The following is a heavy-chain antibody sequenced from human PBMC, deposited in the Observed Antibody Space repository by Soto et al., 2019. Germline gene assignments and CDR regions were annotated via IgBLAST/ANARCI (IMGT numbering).Heavy chain of an antibody. CDR2: IYYSGST. V-gene: IGHV4-30-4*01. Sequence: QVQLQESGPGLVKPSQTLSLTCTVSGGSISSGDYYWTWIRLPPGKGLEWIGYIYYSGSTYYNPSLKSRVTISVDTSNNEFSLKLRSVTAADTAVYYCARTNAARRRLDYWGQGTLVTVSS. CDR1: GGSISSGDYY. CDR3: ARTNAARRRLDY. J-gene: IGHJ4*02. D-gene: IGHD6-6*01.